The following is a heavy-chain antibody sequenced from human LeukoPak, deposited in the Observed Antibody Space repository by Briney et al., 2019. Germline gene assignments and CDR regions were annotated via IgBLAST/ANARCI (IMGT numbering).Heavy chain of an antibody. Sequence: GGSLRLSCAVSGFTFSSYNMNWVRRAPGKGLEWVSYIGSSVSTRYYADSVKGRFTISRDNGKHSLYLQMNSLRAEDTAVYYCAREGSDFWSGYSKGYFDCWGQGTLVTVSS. CDR2: IGSSVSTR. V-gene: IGHV3-48*01. CDR1: GFTFSSYN. J-gene: IGHJ4*02. D-gene: IGHD3-3*01. CDR3: AREGSDFWSGYSKGYFDC.